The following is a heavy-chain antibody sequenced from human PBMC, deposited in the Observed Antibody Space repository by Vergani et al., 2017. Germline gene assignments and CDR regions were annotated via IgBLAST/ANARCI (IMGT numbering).Heavy chain of an antibody. J-gene: IGHJ3*02. Sequence: EVQLVESGGGLVQPGGSLRLSCAASGFTFSSYEMNWVRQAPGKGLEWVSYISSSGSTIYYAYSVKGRFTISRDNAKNSLYLQMNSLRAEDTAVYYCASHCSSTSCYQDAVDIWGQGTMVTVSS. V-gene: IGHV3-48*03. CDR1: GFTFSSYE. CDR2: ISSSGSTI. D-gene: IGHD2-2*01. CDR3: ASHCSSTSCYQDAVDI.